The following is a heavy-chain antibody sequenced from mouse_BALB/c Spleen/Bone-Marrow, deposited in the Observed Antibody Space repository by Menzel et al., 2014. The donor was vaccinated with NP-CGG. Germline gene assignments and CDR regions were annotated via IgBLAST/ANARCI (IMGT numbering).Heavy chain of an antibody. J-gene: IGHJ4*01. D-gene: IGHD2-14*01. CDR1: GYTFSSYW. CDR2: ILPGNGST. Sequence: QVQLKESGAELMKPGASVKISCKATGYTFSSYWIEWVKPRPGHGLEWTGEILPGNGSTNYNEKFKGKATFTAETSSNTAYMQLSSLTSEDSAVYYCARSKVLYAMDYWGQGTSVTVSS. V-gene: IGHV1-9*01. CDR3: ARSKVLYAMDY.